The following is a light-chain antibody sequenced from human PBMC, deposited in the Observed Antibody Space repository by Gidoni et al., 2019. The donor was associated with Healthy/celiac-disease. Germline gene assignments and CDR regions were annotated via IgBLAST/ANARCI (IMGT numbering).Light chain of an antibody. CDR1: QGISSY. Sequence: AIRITQSPSSLSASTGDRVTITCRASQGISSYLAWYQQKPGKAPKLLIYAASTLQSGVPSRFSGSGSGTDFTLTISCLPSEDFATYYCQQYYSYPRTFGQGTKVEIK. J-gene: IGKJ1*01. CDR2: AAS. V-gene: IGKV1-8*01. CDR3: QQYYSYPRT.